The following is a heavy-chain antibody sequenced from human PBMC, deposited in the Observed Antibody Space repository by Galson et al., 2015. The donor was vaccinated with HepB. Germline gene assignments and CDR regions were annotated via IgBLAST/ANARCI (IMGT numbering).Heavy chain of an antibody. D-gene: IGHD2-21*01. CDR2: IIPIFGTA. J-gene: IGHJ4*02. V-gene: IGHV1-69*13. CDR1: GGTFSSYA. Sequence: SVKVSCKASGGTFSSYAISWVRQAPGQGLEWMGGIIPIFGTANYAQKFQGRVTITADESTSTAYMELSSLRSEDTAVYYCAVGRGAHIVVVIAIYSQFDYWGQGTLVTVSS. CDR3: AVGRGAHIVVVIAIYSQFDY.